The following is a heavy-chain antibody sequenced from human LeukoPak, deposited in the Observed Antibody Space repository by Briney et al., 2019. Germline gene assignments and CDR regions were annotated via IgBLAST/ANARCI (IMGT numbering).Heavy chain of an antibody. CDR2: INHSGST. CDR3: ARHRTGTLDFDY. J-gene: IGHJ4*02. Sequence: SETLSLTCAVYGVSFSGYYWSWIRQPPGKGLEWIGEINHSGSTNYNPSLKSRVTISVDTSKNQFSLKLSSVTAADTAVYYCARHRTGTLDFDYWGQGTLVTVSS. D-gene: IGHD1-1*01. V-gene: IGHV4-34*01. CDR1: GVSFSGYY.